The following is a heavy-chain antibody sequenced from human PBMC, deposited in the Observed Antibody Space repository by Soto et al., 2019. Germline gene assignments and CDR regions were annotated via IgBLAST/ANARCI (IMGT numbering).Heavy chain of an antibody. CDR3: ARDGSPYSSTDY. J-gene: IGHJ4*02. V-gene: IGHV3-30-3*01. D-gene: IGHD6-13*01. Sequence: GGSLRLSCAASGFTFSSYAMHWVRQAPGKGLEWVAVISYDGSNKNYADSVKGRFTISRDNSKNTLYLQMNSLRAEDTAVYYCARDGSPYSSTDYWGQGTLVTVSS. CDR1: GFTFSSYA. CDR2: ISYDGSNK.